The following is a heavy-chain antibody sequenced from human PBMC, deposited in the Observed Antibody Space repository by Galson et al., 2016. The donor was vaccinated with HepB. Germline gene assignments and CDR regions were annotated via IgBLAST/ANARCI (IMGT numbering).Heavy chain of an antibody. D-gene: IGHD2-21*02. CDR1: GGSVSSDSYF. CDR2: IYYSGNT. J-gene: IGHJ5*02. CDR3: AREGGRDHIPRWFDL. V-gene: IGHV4-39*07. Sequence: SETLSLTCSVSGGSVSSDSYFWGWVRQPPGKGLEWIGSIYYSGNTYDNPSLRSRATISVDTSKNQFSLKLSSLTAADTAVYYCAREGGRDHIPRWFDLWGQGTLVTVSS.